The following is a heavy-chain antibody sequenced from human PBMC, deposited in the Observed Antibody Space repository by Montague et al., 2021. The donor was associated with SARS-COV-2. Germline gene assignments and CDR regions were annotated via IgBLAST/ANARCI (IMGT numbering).Heavy chain of an antibody. CDR2: ISGSGGSP. Sequence: SLRLSCAASGFTLSSYTLTWVRQAPGKGLEWVSAISGSGGSPFYPYSXXVLFPISRDNFKNTLYLQLNSLRAEDTAVSYCAKLLDSNHVFSGLGSHWFDPWGQGTLVSVSS. D-gene: IGHD4-11*01. CDR3: AKLLDSNHVFSGLGSHWFDP. J-gene: IGHJ5*02. V-gene: IGHV3-23*01. CDR1: GFTLSSYT.